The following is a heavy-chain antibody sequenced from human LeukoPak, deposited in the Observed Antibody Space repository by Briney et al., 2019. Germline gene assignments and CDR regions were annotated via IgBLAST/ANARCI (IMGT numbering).Heavy chain of an antibody. CDR2: THFSGST. CDR3: TREVGTGFQVNYYYYMDV. J-gene: IGHJ6*03. V-gene: IGHV4-59*01. D-gene: IGHD2-2*01. Sequence: PSETLSLTCTVSGGSISSYYWSWFRQPPRKGLDWIGYTHFSGSTTYNPSLKSRVTISIDTSKNQFSLNLSSVTAADTAVYYCTREVGTGFQVNYYYYMDVWGKGTTVTVSS. CDR1: GGSISSYY.